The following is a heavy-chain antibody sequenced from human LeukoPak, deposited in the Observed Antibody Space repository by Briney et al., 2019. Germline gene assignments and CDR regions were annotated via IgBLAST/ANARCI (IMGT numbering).Heavy chain of an antibody. CDR2: VYYTGST. CDR1: GASVSDSLSY. V-gene: IGHV4-39*01. Sequence: SETLSLTFTVSGASVSDSLSYWGWVRPPPGKGLEWVANVYYTGSTYYSPSLKSRVTMSVDTSKNQFSLKMTSVTAADTAIYYCARLTKGRYFDYIFAFWGQGILVTVSS. D-gene: IGHD3-9*01. CDR3: ARLTKGRYFDYIFAF. J-gene: IGHJ4*02.